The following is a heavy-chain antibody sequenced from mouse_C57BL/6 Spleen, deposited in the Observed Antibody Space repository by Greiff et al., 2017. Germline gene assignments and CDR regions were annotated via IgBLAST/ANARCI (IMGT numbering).Heavy chain of an antibody. D-gene: IGHD2-4*01. CDR2: IYPGSGST. CDR1: GYTFTSYW. Sequence: QVQLKQPGAELVKPGASVKMSCKASGYTFTSYWITWVKQRPGQGLEWIGDIYPGSGSTNYNEKFKSKATLTVDTSSSTAYMQLSSLTSEDSAVYYCARETYYDYDEGYWGQGTTLTVSS. J-gene: IGHJ2*01. CDR3: ARETYYDYDEGY. V-gene: IGHV1-55*01.